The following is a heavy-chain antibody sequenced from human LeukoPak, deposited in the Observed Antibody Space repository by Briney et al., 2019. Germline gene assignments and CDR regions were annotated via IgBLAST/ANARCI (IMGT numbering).Heavy chain of an antibody. V-gene: IGHV1-8*01. Sequence: ASGKVSCTASGYTFTCYDINWVRQATGQGLEWMGWMNPNSGNTGYAQKFQGRVNMTTNTSISTTYMELSSLRSGDTAVYYCARRQFPPWGQGTLVTVSS. CDR2: MNPNSGNT. CDR3: ARRQFPP. D-gene: IGHD5-24*01. CDR1: GYTFTCYD. J-gene: IGHJ5*02.